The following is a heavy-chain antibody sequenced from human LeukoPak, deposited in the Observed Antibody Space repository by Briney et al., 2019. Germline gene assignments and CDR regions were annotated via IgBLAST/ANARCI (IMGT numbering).Heavy chain of an antibody. D-gene: IGHD6-13*01. V-gene: IGHV1-2*02. J-gene: IGHJ4*02. CDR3: AAGYSSSWYGALGY. CDR2: INRNSGGT. Sequence: ASVKVSCKASGYTFTGYYIHWVRQAPGQGLEWMGWINRNSGGTNYAQKFQGRVTMTRDTSISTAYMELSRLRSDDTAVYYCAAGYSSSWYGALGYWGQGTLVTVSS. CDR1: GYTFTGYY.